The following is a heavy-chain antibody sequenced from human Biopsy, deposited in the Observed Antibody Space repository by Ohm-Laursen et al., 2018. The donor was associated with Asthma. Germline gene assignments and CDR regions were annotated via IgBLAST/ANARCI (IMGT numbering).Heavy chain of an antibody. V-gene: IGHV3-48*02. J-gene: IGHJ4*02. Sequence: SLRLSCAASGFTFSSYSMNWVRQAPGKGLEWVSYISSSSSTIYYADSVKGRFTISRDNAKNSLHLQMNSLRDEDTAVYYCARFKRGYSYGYAGVFDYWDQGTLVTVSS. D-gene: IGHD5-18*01. CDR2: ISSSSSTI. CDR3: ARFKRGYSYGYAGVFDY. CDR1: GFTFSSYS.